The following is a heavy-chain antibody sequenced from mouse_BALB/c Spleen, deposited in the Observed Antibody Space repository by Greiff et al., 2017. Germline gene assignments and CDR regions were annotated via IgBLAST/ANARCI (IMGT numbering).Heavy chain of an antibody. CDR3: ARETWYAMDY. Sequence: EVKLMESGGGLVQPGGSLKLSCAASGFTFSSYGMSWVRQTPDKRLELVATINSNGGSTYYPDSVKGRFTISRDNAKNTLYLQMSSLKSEDTAMYYCARETWYAMDYWGQGTSVTVSS. V-gene: IGHV5-6-3*01. CDR2: INSNGGST. J-gene: IGHJ4*01. CDR1: GFTFSSYG.